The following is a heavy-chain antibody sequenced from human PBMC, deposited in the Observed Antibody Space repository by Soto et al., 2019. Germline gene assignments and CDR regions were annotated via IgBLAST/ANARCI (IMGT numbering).Heavy chain of an antibody. J-gene: IGHJ6*02. CDR3: ATGQGYCSSTSCYRGSYYYYYGMDV. Sequence: GGSLRLSCAASGFTFSSYGMHWVRQAPGKGLEWVAVISYDGSNKYYADSVKGRFTISRDNSKNTLYLQMNSLRAEDTAVYYCATGQGYCSSTSCYRGSYYYYYGMDVWGQWTTVNVSS. D-gene: IGHD2-2*02. V-gene: IGHV3-30*03. CDR2: ISYDGSNK. CDR1: GFTFSSYG.